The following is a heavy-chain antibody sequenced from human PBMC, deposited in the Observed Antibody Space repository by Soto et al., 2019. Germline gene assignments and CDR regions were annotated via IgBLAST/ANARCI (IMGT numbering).Heavy chain of an antibody. CDR1: GGTLSSFT. V-gene: IGHV1-69*01. D-gene: IGHD3-3*01. CDR3: ARWRGAVTTPGFMGPLDY. CDR2: ITPKFATA. J-gene: IGHJ4*02. Sequence: QVQLVQSGAEVKKPGSSVKVSCTASGGTLSSFTISWVRQAPGQGPEWMGGITPKFATAKYAQKFQGRVTITADESTNTLYMELRSLRSEDTAVYYCARWRGAVTTPGFMGPLDYWGQGTLVTVSS.